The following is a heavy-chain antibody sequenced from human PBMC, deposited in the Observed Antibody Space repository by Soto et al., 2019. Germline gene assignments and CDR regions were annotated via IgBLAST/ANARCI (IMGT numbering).Heavy chain of an antibody. CDR3: ARVRLRWFGEHLYYYYGMDV. CDR2: IHYSRGT. D-gene: IGHD3-10*01. CDR1: GGSISSVDYY. J-gene: IGHJ6*02. V-gene: IGHV4-30-4*01. Sequence: QVQLQESGPGLVKPSQTLSLTCTVSGGSISSVDYYWSWIRQPPGKGLEWVGHIHYSRGTDYDPSLKSRLTISLDTSKNLFSLKLNSVTVADTAVYYCARVRLRWFGEHLYYYYGMDVWGQGTTVTVSS.